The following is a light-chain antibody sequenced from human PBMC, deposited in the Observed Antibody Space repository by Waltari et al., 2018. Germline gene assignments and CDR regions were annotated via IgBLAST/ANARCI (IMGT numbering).Light chain of an antibody. CDR1: QDISRW. V-gene: IGKV1-12*01. Sequence: DIQMTQSPSSVSASVGDSVIITCRASQDISRWLAWYQQTPGKAPKFLIYDASTLQSGVPSRFSGTGSGTEFTLTISSLQPEDFATYFCQQSFSSPWTFGQGTTVNI. J-gene: IGKJ1*01. CDR3: QQSFSSPWT. CDR2: DAS.